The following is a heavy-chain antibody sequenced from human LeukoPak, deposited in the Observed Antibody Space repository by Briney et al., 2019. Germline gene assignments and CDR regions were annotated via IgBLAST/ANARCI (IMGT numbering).Heavy chain of an antibody. Sequence: ASVKVSCKASGYTFTSYAMHWVRQAPGQRLEWMGWINAGNGNTKYSQKFQGRVTITRDTSASTAYMELGSLRSEDTAVYFCASGLQLLPFDYWGQGTLVIVSS. V-gene: IGHV1-3*01. D-gene: IGHD2-2*01. CDR3: ASGLQLLPFDY. CDR1: GYTFTSYA. CDR2: INAGNGNT. J-gene: IGHJ4*02.